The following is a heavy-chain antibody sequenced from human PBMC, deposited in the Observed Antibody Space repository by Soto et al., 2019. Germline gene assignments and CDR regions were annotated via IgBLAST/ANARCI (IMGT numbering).Heavy chain of an antibody. CDR1: GFSFSIYG. CDR3: LNTWSS. D-gene: IGHD2-8*02. CDR2: IWYDGSNK. J-gene: IGHJ4*02. Sequence: GGSLRLSCAVSGFSFSIYGMHWVRQAPGKGLEWVAVIWYDGSNKYYAESVKGRFTISRDDTKNSLYLQMNSLNNDGTAVYYCLNTWSSWGQGTLVTVSS. V-gene: IGHV3-30*02.